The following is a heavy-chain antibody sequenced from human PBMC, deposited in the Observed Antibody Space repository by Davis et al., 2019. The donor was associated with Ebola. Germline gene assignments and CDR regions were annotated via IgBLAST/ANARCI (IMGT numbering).Heavy chain of an antibody. D-gene: IGHD6-6*01. CDR2: IYYSGST. CDR1: GGSISSYY. J-gene: IGHJ6*02. V-gene: IGHV4-59*08. CDR3: ARLLRSRLGSSSVYYYYYGMDV. Sequence: MPGGSLRLSCTVSGGSISSYYWSWIRQPPGKGLEWIGYIYYSGSTNYNPSLKSRVTISVDTSKNQFSLKLSSVTAADTAVYYCARLLRSRLGSSSVYYYYYGMDVWGQGTTVRVFS.